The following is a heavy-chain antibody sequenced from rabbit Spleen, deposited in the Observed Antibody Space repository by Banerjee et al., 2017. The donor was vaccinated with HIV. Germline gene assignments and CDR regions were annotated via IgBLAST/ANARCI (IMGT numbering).Heavy chain of an antibody. Sequence: QEQLTETGGGLVQPGGSLTLSCKASRFDFNSGGVSWVRQAPGKGLEWIGYIDPVFGSTYYASWVNGRFSISRENAQNTVFLQMTSLTAADTATYFCARDGAGGSYFALWGPGTLVTVS. CDR2: IDPVFGST. D-gene: IGHD8-1*01. CDR3: ARDGAGGSYFAL. J-gene: IGHJ4*01. CDR1: RFDFNSGG. V-gene: IGHV1S47*01.